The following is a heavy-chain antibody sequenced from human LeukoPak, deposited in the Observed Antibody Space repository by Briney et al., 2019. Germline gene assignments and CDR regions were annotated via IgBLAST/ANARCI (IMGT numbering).Heavy chain of an antibody. V-gene: IGHV3-7*01. J-gene: IGHJ4*02. Sequence: GGSLRLSCAASGFTFSSYWMSWVRQAPGKGLEWVANIKQDGSEKYYVDSVKGRFTISRDNAKNSLYLQMNSLRAEDTAVYYCARDAAAGAGVFDYWGQGTLVTVSS. D-gene: IGHD6-13*01. CDR3: ARDAAAGAGVFDY. CDR2: IKQDGSEK. CDR1: GFTFSSYW.